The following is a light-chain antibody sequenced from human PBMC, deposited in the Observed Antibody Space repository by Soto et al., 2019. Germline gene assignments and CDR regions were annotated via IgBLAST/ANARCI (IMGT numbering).Light chain of an antibody. J-gene: IGKJ4*01. V-gene: IGKV3-20*01. Sequence: EIVLTQSPCTLSVSPGERATLSCRASQSVSSTYFASYQQKPDHAPGLLLYGASNRASGIPDRFAGSGSGTDFTLTISRLEPEDFAVYYCQQYGSSPHTFGGGTKVEIK. CDR1: QSVSSTY. CDR2: GAS. CDR3: QQYGSSPHT.